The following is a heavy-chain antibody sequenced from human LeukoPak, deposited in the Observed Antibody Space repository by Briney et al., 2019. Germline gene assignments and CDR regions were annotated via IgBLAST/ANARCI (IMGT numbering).Heavy chain of an antibody. Sequence: GGSLRLSCAASGFTFSSYAMSWVRQAPGKGLEWVSAISGSGGSTYYADSVKGRFTISRDNFKNTLYLQMNSLRAEDTAVYYCTRQEYSSSSFHFDNWGQGTLVTVSS. D-gene: IGHD6-6*01. V-gene: IGHV3-23*01. J-gene: IGHJ4*02. CDR3: TRQEYSSSSFHFDN. CDR1: GFTFSSYA. CDR2: ISGSGGST.